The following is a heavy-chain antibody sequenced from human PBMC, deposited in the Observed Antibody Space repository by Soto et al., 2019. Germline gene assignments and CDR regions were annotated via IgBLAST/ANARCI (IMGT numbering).Heavy chain of an antibody. D-gene: IGHD1-26*01. CDR1: GFTFISYG. CDR2: ISYDGSNK. V-gene: IGHV3-30*18. CDR3: AKIRGGSYANYYGMDV. Sequence: GGSLRLSCAASGFTFISYGMHWVRQAPGKGLEWVAVISYDGSNKYYADSVKGRFTISRDNSKNTLYLQMNSLRAEDTAVYYCAKIRGGSYANYYGMDVWGQGTTVTVSS. J-gene: IGHJ6*02.